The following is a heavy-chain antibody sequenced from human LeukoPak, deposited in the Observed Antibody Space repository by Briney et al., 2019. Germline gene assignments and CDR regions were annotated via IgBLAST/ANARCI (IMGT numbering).Heavy chain of an antibody. CDR1: GFTFSSYS. Sequence: GGSLRLSCAASGFTFSSYSMNWVRQAPGKGLEWVSSISSSRSYIYYADSVKGRFTISRDNAKNSLYLQMNSLRAEDTAVYYCARDSGTSSWYYFDYWGQGTLVTVSS. J-gene: IGHJ4*02. CDR2: ISSSRSYI. D-gene: IGHD2-2*01. CDR3: ARDSGTSSWYYFDY. V-gene: IGHV3-21*01.